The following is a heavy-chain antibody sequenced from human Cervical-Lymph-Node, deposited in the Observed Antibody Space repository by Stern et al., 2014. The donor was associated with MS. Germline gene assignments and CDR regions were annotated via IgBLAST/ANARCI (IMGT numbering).Heavy chain of an antibody. J-gene: IGHJ3*02. CDR3: ARAGYCSPSTCSDAFDI. CDR2: INGDNGNT. D-gene: IGHD2-15*01. Sequence: QVQLVQSGAEVKDPGASVKVFCKASGYSFISHAMHWVRQAPGQTFEWMGWINGDNGNTKYSQKLQGRVTITRDKTTSTAYMELSSLTSEDTAVYYCARAGYCSPSTCSDAFDIWGQGTMVTVSS. CDR1: GYSFISHA. V-gene: IGHV1-3*01.